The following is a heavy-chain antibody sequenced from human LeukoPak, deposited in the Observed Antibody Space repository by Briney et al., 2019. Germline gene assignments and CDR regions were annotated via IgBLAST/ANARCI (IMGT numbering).Heavy chain of an antibody. CDR1: GFTFSSYA. Sequence: GGSLRLSCAASGFTFSSYAMHWVRQAPGKGLEWVAVISYDGSNKYYADSVKGRFTISRDNSKNTLYLQMNSLRAEDTAVYYCARDPHHYDSSGYSNPHFDYWGQGTLVTVSS. CDR2: ISYDGSNK. V-gene: IGHV3-30*04. D-gene: IGHD3-22*01. J-gene: IGHJ4*02. CDR3: ARDPHHYDSSGYSNPHFDY.